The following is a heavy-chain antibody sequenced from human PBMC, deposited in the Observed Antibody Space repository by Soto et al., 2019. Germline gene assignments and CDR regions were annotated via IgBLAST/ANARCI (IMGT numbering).Heavy chain of an antibody. CDR2: FDPEDGET. V-gene: IGHV1-24*01. D-gene: IGHD6-6*01. Sequence: ASVKVSCKVSGYTLTELSMHWVRQAPGKGLEWMGGFDPEDGETICAQKFQGRVTMTEDTSTDTAYMELSSLRSEDTAVYYCATDEYSSSGYYYGMDVWGQGTTVTVSS. J-gene: IGHJ6*02. CDR1: GYTLTELS. CDR3: ATDEYSSSGYYYGMDV.